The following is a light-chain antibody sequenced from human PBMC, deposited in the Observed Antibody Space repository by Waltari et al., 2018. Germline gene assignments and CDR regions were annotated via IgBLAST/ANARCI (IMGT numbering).Light chain of an antibody. CDR3: SSYTTSSTFYV. J-gene: IGLJ1*01. V-gene: IGLV2-14*03. CDR1: SSDVGGYHY. Sequence: QSALTQPASVSGSPGQSITIPCTVTSSDVGGYHYVSWFQQHPGKAPKLMIYDVSSRPSGFSKRFSGSKSGYTASLTISGLQAEDEADYYCSSYTTSSTFYVFGTGTKVTVL. CDR2: DVS.